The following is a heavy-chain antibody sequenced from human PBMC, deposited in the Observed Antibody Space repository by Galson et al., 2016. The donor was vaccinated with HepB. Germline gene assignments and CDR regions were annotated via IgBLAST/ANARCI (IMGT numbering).Heavy chain of an antibody. CDR1: GDSVSSNSAT. CDR3: TRERRYCSDGSCYSFDY. D-gene: IGHD2-15*01. J-gene: IGHJ4*02. CDR2: TYYRSAWLD. Sequence: CAISGDSVSSNSATWNWIRQSPSRGLEWLGRTYYRSAWLDDYAISVKSRISINPATSKNRFSLHLSSVTPEDTAVYYCTRERRYCSDGSCYSFDYWGLGILVTVSS. V-gene: IGHV6-1*01.